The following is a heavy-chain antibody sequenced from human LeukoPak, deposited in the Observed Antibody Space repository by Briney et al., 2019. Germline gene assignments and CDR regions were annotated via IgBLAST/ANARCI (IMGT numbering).Heavy chain of an antibody. CDR2: IYYSGST. CDR1: GGSISSFY. J-gene: IGHJ4*02. V-gene: IGHV4-59*08. CDR3: ARQRGRWDSFDY. D-gene: IGHD1-26*01. Sequence: SETLSLTCTVSGGSISSFYWSWIRQPPGKGLEWIGYIYYSGSTNYNPALKSRVTISVDTSKNQFSLKLSSVTAADTAVYYCARQRGRWDSFDYWGQGTLVTVSS.